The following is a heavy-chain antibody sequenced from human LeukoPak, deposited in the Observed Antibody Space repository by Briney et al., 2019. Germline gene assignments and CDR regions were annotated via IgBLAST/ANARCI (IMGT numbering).Heavy chain of an antibody. CDR1: GFTFSTYS. J-gene: IGHJ4*02. V-gene: IGHV3-21*01. Sequence: PGGSLRLSCAASGFTFSTYSMNWVRQAPGKGLEWVSSISTSSTYIYYADSVKGRFTISRDNAKNSLYLQMNSLRAEDTAVYYCAASAPRDYWGQGTLDTVSS. CDR2: ISTSSTYI. CDR3: AASAPRDY.